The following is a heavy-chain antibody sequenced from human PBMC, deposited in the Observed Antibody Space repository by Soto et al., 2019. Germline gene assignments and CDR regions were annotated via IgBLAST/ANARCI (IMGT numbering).Heavy chain of an antibody. D-gene: IGHD1-26*01. Sequence: SETLSLTCTVSGGSITDYYWSWIRQPPGKGLEWIGYFSYVRGTNNSPSLKSRATISGDTSKNQLSLNLSSVTSADTAVYYCARLGGSYAVPHFDYWGQGTLVTVSS. J-gene: IGHJ4*02. CDR3: ARLGGSYAVPHFDY. CDR1: GGSITDYY. V-gene: IGHV4-59*12. CDR2: FSYVRGT.